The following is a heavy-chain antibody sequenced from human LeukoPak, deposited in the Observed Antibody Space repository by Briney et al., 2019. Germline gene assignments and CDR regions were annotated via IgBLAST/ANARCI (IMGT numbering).Heavy chain of an antibody. CDR1: GYTFTSYG. CDR2: ISAYNGNT. J-gene: IGHJ5*02. V-gene: IGHV1-18*01. CDR3: ARFVLPAAIGWFDP. Sequence: ASVKVSCKASGYTFTSYGISWVRQAPGQGLEWMGWISAYNGNTNYAQKLQGRVTMTTDTSTSTAYMELRSLRSDDTAVYYCARFVLPAAIGWFDPWGQGTLVTVSS. D-gene: IGHD2-2*02.